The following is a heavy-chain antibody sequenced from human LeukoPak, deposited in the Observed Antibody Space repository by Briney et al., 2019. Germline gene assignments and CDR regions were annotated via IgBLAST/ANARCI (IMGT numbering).Heavy chain of an antibody. Sequence: GGSLRLSCAASGFTFSAYWMTWVRQAPGKGLAWVANIIEGGDLKYYVDSVKGRFTISRDNTKNSLYLQMTSLRADDTAVYYCARVGKNGWDFDHWGQGTLVTVSS. D-gene: IGHD6-19*01. V-gene: IGHV3-7*01. CDR3: ARVGKNGWDFDH. CDR2: IIEGGDLK. CDR1: GFTFSAYW. J-gene: IGHJ4*02.